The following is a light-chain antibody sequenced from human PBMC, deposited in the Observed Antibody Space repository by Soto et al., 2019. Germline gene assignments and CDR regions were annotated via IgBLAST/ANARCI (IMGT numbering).Light chain of an antibody. CDR2: GAS. V-gene: IGKV3-20*01. CDR1: QSVSNNY. J-gene: IGKJ1*01. CDR3: QQYGSSGT. Sequence: EILLTQSPGTLSLSPGERATLSWRASQSVSNNYLAWYKQKPCQAPRLLIYGASNRATGIPDRLSGSGSGTEFTLTISRMEPEDFAVYYCQQYGSSGTFGQGTKVDIK.